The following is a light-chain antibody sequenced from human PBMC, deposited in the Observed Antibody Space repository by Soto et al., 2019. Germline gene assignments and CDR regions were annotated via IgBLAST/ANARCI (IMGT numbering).Light chain of an antibody. CDR1: SSDVGAYNF. J-gene: IGLJ1*01. CDR2: EVR. CDR3: LSLHGVSKYV. Sequence: QSVLTQPPSASGSAGQSVTISCTGTSSDVGAYNFVSWYQQHPYKAPKLIIYEVRKRPSGVPDRFSGSKSGNTASLTVSGLQAEDEAEYYCLSLHGVSKYVFGTGTKVTVL. V-gene: IGLV2-8*01.